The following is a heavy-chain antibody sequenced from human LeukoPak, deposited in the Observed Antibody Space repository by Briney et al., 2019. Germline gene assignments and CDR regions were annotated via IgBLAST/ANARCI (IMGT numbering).Heavy chain of an antibody. V-gene: IGHV1-3*02. CDR2: SNAGNGHT. CDR1: GYTFSSHA. D-gene: IGHD3-10*01. CDR3: ARGGFFYGMDV. Sequence: GASVKVSCKASGYTFSSHAIHWVRQAPGKGLEWMGWSNAGNGHTKYSQELQGGVTITRDTSASTAYMELSNLRSDDMAVYYCARGGFFYGMDVWGQGTTVTVSS. J-gene: IGHJ6*02.